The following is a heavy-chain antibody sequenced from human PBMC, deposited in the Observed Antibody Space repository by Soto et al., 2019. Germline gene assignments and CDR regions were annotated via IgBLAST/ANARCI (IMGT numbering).Heavy chain of an antibody. J-gene: IGHJ3*02. V-gene: IGHV4-59*12. D-gene: IGHD5-12*01. Sequence: PSETLSLTCTVSGGSISSYYWSWIRQPPGKGLEWIGYIYYSGSTNYNPSLKSRVTISVDTSKNQLSLKLSSVTAADTAVYYCAGASTWHPGAFDIWGQGTTVTV. CDR3: AGASTWHPGAFDI. CDR1: GGSISSYY. CDR2: IYYSGST.